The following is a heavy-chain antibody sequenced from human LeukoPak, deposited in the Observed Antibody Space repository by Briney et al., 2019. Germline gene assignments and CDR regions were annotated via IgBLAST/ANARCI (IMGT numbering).Heavy chain of an antibody. Sequence: SETLSLTCAVYGGSFSGYYWSWIRQPPGKGLEWIGEINHSGSTNYNPSLKSRVTISVDTSKNQFSLKLSSVTAPDTAVYYCARLTVYDSSGYYFNDYWGQGTLVTVSS. V-gene: IGHV4-34*01. CDR2: INHSGST. CDR1: GGSFSGYY. CDR3: ARLTVYDSSGYYFNDY. D-gene: IGHD3-22*01. J-gene: IGHJ4*02.